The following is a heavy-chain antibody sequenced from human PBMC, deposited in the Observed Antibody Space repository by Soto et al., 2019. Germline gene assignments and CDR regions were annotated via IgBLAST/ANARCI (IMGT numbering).Heavy chain of an antibody. Sequence: SQTLSLTCAISGDSVSSNSAAWNWIRQSPSRGLEWLGRAYYRSKWHNDFAVSVRSRITIKPDTSKNQFSLQLNSVTPEDTAVYYCAGQHQWLDSWGQGTLVTVSS. CDR2: AYYRSKWHN. CDR3: AGQHQWLDS. CDR1: GDSVSSNSAA. J-gene: IGHJ4*02. V-gene: IGHV6-1*01. D-gene: IGHD6-19*01.